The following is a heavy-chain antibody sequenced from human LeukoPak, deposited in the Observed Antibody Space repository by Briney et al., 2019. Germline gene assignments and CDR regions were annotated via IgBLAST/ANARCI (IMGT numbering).Heavy chain of an antibody. CDR2: INHSGST. CDR3: ALKYYDFRRGYCPAYFDY. V-gene: IGHV4-38-2*01. D-gene: IGHD3-3*01. CDR1: GYSINSGSF. J-gene: IGHJ4*02. Sequence: PSETLSLSCAVSGYSINSGSFWGCLRQPPGKGLEWTGKINHSGSTNYNPSLKSRVTISVDTSKNQFSLQLSSVTAEDTAVYYYALKYYDFRRGYCPAYFDYWGQGTLVTVSS.